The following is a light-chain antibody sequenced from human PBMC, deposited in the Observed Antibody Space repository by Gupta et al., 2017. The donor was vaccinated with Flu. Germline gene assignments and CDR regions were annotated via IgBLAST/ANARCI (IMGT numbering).Light chain of an antibody. CDR3: RSAARSDAFVV. CDR2: EVS. J-gene: IGLJ2*01. V-gene: IGLV2-14*01. CDR1: SSDVGGYDY. Sequence: QSALTQPASVSVSPGQSIAISCTGTSSDVGGYDYVSWYQQHPGKAPELMIFEVSRRPSGIPERFSGSKSGNTATLTISGLQAEDEAYYYCRSAARSDAFVVFGGGTKLTVL.